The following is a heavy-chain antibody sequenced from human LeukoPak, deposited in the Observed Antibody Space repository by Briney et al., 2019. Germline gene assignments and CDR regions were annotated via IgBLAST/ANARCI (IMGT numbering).Heavy chain of an antibody. V-gene: IGHV3-23*01. CDR1: GFTFSNYA. J-gene: IGHJ4*02. D-gene: IGHD6-13*01. CDR3: AKPKAASSGTGRYFDY. CDR2: ISGSGDST. Sequence: GRSLRLSCAASGFTFSNYAMSWVRQAPGKGLERVAAISGSGDSTYYADSVKGRFTVSRDNSKNTLYLQMSGLRAEDTALYYCAKPKAASSGTGRYFDYWGQGTLVTVSS.